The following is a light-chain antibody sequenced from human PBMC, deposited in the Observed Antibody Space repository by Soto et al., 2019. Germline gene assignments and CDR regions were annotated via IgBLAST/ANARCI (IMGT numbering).Light chain of an antibody. V-gene: IGLV4-69*01. CDR2: LDSDGSH. J-gene: IGLJ3*02. CDR3: QTWATVPDWV. Sequence: QLVLTQSPSASASLGASVKLTCTLSSGHSTYASAWHQQQPEKGPRYLMKLDSDGSHSKGDGIPDRFSGSSSGAERYLTISSLQSEDEADYYCQTWATVPDWVFGGGTKLTVL. CDR1: SGHSTYA.